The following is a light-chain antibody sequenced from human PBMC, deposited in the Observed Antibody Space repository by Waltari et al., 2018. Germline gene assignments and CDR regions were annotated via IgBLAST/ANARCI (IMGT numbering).Light chain of an antibody. CDR3: CSYAGSSTPAYV. V-gene: IGLV2-23*01. Sequence: QSALTQPASVSGSPGQSITISCTGTSSDVGSYNLVPWYQQHPGKAPKLMICEGSKRPSGVSNRFSGSKSGNTASLTISGLQAEDEADYYCCSYAGSSTPAYVFGTGTKVTVL. CDR2: EGS. J-gene: IGLJ1*01. CDR1: SSDVGSYNL.